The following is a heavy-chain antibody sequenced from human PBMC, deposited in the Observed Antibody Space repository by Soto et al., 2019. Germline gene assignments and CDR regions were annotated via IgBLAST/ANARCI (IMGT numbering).Heavy chain of an antibody. CDR2: IIPIFGTA. D-gene: IGHD5-18*01. J-gene: IGHJ4*02. CDR1: GGTFSSYA. V-gene: IGHV1-69*01. CDR3: AREMMGGYCYAGGLDY. Sequence: QVQLVQSGAEVKKPGSSVKVSCKASGGTFSSYAISWVRQAPGQGLEWMGGIIPIFGTANYAQKFQGRVTITADESTSTAYMELSSLRSDDTAVYYCAREMMGGYCYAGGLDYWGQGTLVTVSS.